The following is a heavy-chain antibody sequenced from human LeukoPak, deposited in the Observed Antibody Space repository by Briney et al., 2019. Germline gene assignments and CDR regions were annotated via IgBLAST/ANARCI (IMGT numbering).Heavy chain of an antibody. Sequence: GESLKISCKASGYTFTDYWIGWVRQMPGKGLEWMAIIYPGDSDTRYSPSFQGQVTISADTSISTAYLQWNSLKASDTAIYYCVKRADYYFDYWDQGTLVTVSS. CDR3: VKRADYYFDY. V-gene: IGHV5-51*01. D-gene: IGHD2-21*02. CDR2: IYPGDSDT. CDR1: GYTFTDYW. J-gene: IGHJ4*02.